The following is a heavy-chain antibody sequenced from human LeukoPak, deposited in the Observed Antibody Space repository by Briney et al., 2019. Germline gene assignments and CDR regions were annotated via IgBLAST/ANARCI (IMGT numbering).Heavy chain of an antibody. V-gene: IGHV3-21*01. CDR2: ISSSGSYI. J-gene: IGHJ4*02. CDR3: ARVKVGASDY. Sequence: GGSLRLSCAASGFPFSDTWMNWVRQAPGKGLEWVSSISSSGSYINYADSVKGRFTISRDNAKNSLYLQMNSLRVEDTAVYYCARVKVGASDYWGQGTLVTVSS. CDR1: GFPFSDTW. D-gene: IGHD1-26*01.